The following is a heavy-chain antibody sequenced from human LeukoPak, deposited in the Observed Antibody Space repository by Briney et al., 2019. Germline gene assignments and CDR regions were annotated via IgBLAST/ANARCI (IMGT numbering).Heavy chain of an antibody. D-gene: IGHD4-17*01. CDR3: AKDRQGDYGDFDSPDY. J-gene: IGHJ4*02. CDR2: MSYDGGNK. Sequence: GRSLRLSCAASGFTFSNYGMHWVRPAPGKGLEWVAVMSYDGGNKYYADSVKGRFSISRDSSKNTLYLQMNSLRTEDTAVYYCAKDRQGDYGDFDSPDYWGQGTLVTVSS. CDR1: GFTFSNYG. V-gene: IGHV3-30*18.